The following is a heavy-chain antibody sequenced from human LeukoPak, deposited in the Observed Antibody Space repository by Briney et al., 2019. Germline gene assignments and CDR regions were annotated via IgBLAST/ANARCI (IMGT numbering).Heavy chain of an antibody. CDR2: MKPDGREI. CDR1: GFTFSTYW. V-gene: IGHV3-7*01. CDR3: ARDRGGISRY. J-gene: IGHJ4*02. Sequence: GGSLRLSCATPGFTFSTYWMSWLRQAPGKGLEWVANMKPDGREIYYVDSVKGRFTISRDNAKNSLYLEMNRLRVEDTAVYYCARDRGGISRYWGQGTLVTVSS. D-gene: IGHD5-12*01.